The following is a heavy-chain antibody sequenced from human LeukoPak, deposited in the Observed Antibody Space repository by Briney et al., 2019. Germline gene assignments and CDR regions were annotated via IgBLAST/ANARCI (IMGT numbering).Heavy chain of an antibody. Sequence: ASVKVSCRASGYTFTSYYIHWVRQAPGKGRDWTGIINPSGGSTSYAQTFQGRVTMTRVTSKNTVYMELNSLRSEDTAVYYCARGAIVGPTYYFDYWGQGTLVTVSS. CDR3: ARGAIVGPTYYFDY. D-gene: IGHD1-26*01. CDR2: INPSGGST. CDR1: GYTFTSYY. J-gene: IGHJ4*02. V-gene: IGHV1-46*01.